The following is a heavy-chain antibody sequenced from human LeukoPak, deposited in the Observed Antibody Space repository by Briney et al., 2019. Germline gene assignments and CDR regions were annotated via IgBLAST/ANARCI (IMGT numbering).Heavy chain of an antibody. CDR3: ARDISSNSGLLGY. D-gene: IGHD4-11*01. CDR1: GFTFSSYA. V-gene: IGHV3-33*08. Sequence: GGSLILSCAASGFTFSSYAVNWVRQAPGKGLEWVAVIWYDGSNKYYADSVKGRFTISRDNSKNTLYLQMNSLRAEDTAVYYCARDISSNSGLLGYWGQGTLVTVSS. J-gene: IGHJ4*02. CDR2: IWYDGSNK.